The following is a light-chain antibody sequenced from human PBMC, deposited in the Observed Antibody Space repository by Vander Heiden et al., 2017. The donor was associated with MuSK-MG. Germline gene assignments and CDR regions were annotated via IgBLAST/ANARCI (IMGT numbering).Light chain of an antibody. CDR3: TSYTTSATYV. CDR2: HVS. J-gene: IGLJ1*01. V-gene: IGLV2-14*03. Sequence: QSALTQPASVSGSPGQSTNIPCTGTRSYVGSYNYVSWYQQHPGKAPKLIIYHVSYRPSGVSNRFSGSKSGNTASLTISGLQAEDEADYYCTSYTTSATYVFGSGTEVTVL. CDR1: RSYVGSYNY.